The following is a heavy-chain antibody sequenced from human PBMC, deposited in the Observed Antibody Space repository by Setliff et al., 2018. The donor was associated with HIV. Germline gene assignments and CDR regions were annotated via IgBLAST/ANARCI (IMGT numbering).Heavy chain of an antibody. Sequence: GASVKVSCKASGNSFMSHYIHWVRQVPGQGLDWMGIISPSDGSTVYTQKFQGRVTMTRDTSTSIVYMELSSLRSEDTAVYYCARSRVAARMDSWGQGTLVTVSS. J-gene: IGHJ4*02. D-gene: IGHD6-6*01. CDR1: GNSFMSHY. CDR2: ISPSDGST. V-gene: IGHV1-46*01. CDR3: ARSRVAARMDS.